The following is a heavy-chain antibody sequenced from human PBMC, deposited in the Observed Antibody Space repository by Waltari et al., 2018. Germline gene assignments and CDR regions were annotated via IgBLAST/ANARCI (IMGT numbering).Heavy chain of an antibody. D-gene: IGHD6-13*01. CDR2: ISSSSSYI. J-gene: IGHJ4*02. V-gene: IGHV3-21*01. CDR1: GFTFSSYS. Sequence: EVQLVESGGGLVKPGGSLRLSCAASGFTFSSYSMNWVRQAPGKGLECVSSISSSSSYIYYADSVKGRFTISRDNAKNSLYLQMNSLRAEDTAVYYCARDGKQLVPQFDYWGQGTLVTVSS. CDR3: ARDGKQLVPQFDY.